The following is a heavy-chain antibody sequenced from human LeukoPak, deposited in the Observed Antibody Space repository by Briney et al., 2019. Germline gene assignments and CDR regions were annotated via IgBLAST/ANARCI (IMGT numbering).Heavy chain of an antibody. CDR1: GVSFSGYY. J-gene: IGHJ6*03. D-gene: IGHD6-6*01. CDR2: INHSGST. CDR3: ATKMSIAARLYYYMDV. V-gene: IGHV4-34*01. Sequence: SETLSLTCAVSGVSFSGYYWSWIRQPPGKGLEWIGEINHSGSTNYNPSLKSRVTISVDTSKNQFSLKLSSVTAADTAVYYCATKMSIAARLYYYMDVWGKGTTVTVSS.